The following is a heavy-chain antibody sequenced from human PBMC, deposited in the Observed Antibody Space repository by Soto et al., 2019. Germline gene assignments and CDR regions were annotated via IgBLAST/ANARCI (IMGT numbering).Heavy chain of an antibody. Sequence: GGSLRLPCAASEFTFSSYAMNWVRQAPGKGLEWVSVISGGGGTTYYADSVKGRFRISRDNSKNTLYLQMNSLRVEDTAVYYCAKGKVAYDNSGLQYFYYFPMNVWGQGTTVTVSS. CDR3: AKGKVAYDNSGLQYFYYFPMNV. CDR2: ISGGGGTT. D-gene: IGHD3-22*01. CDR1: EFTFSSYA. J-gene: IGHJ6*02. V-gene: IGHV3-23*01.